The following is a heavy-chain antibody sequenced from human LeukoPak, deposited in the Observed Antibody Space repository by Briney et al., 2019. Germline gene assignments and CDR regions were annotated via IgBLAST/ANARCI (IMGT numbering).Heavy chain of an antibody. CDR1: GFTFSSYG. CDR3: ATNSYYDILTGYYRSRVDY. V-gene: IGHV3-23*01. Sequence: PGGSLRLSCAASGFTFSSYGMSWVRQAPGKGLEWVSAISGSGGSTYYADSVKGRFTISRDNSKNTLYLQMNSLRAEDTAVYYCATNSYYDILTGYYRSRVDYWGQGTLVTVSS. CDR2: ISGSGGST. J-gene: IGHJ4*02. D-gene: IGHD3-9*01.